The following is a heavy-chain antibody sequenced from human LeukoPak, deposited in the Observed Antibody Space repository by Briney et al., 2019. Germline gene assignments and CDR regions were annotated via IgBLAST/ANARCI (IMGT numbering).Heavy chain of an antibody. V-gene: IGHV4-59*01. D-gene: IGHD2-8*01. Sequence: SETLSLTCTVSGGSIGSSYWHWIRQPPGKGLEWIGYIYYTGSTTYNPSLKSRITMSIDTSKNRFSLKMWSVTAADTAVYYCARDRGRMVYAVWFDPWGRGTLVTVSS. CDR3: ARDRGRMVYAVWFDP. J-gene: IGHJ5*02. CDR2: IYYTGST. CDR1: GGSIGSSY.